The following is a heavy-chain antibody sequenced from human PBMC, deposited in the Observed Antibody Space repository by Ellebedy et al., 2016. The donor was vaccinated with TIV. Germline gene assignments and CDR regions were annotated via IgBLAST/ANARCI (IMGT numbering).Heavy chain of an antibody. Sequence: PGGSLRLSCTVSGDSLSRSSYYWGWFRQPPGKGLEWIGNIYYSGDTDYNPSRKSRVTMSVATSKNQFSLNLRSVTAADTAVYYCARNPPTYNWVDSWGQGILVTVSS. CDR3: ARNPPTYNWVDS. V-gene: IGHV4-39*01. J-gene: IGHJ5*01. CDR2: IYYSGDT. CDR1: GDSLSRSSYY.